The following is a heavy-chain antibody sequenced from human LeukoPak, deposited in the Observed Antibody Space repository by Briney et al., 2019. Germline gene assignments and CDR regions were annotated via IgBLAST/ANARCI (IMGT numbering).Heavy chain of an antibody. Sequence: GGSLRLSCAASGFTFSSYEMNWVRQAPGKGLEWVSYISSSGSTIYYADSVKGRFTISRDNANNSLYLQMNSLRAEDTAVYYCASYSMVRGVIQFDYWGQGTLVTVSS. CDR1: GFTFSSYE. J-gene: IGHJ4*02. CDR2: ISSSGSTI. D-gene: IGHD3-10*01. V-gene: IGHV3-48*03. CDR3: ASYSMVRGVIQFDY.